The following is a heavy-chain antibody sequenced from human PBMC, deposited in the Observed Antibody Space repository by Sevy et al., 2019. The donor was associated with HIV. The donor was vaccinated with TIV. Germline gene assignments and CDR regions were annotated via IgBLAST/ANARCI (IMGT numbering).Heavy chain of an antibody. D-gene: IGHD2-21*02. V-gene: IGHV3-30-3*01. CDR3: ARVSLAYCGGDCYSGAFDI. Sequence: GGSLRLSCAASGFTFSSYAMHWVRQAPGKGLEWVAVISYDGSNKYYADSAKGRFTISRDNSKNTLYLQMNSLRAEDTAVYYCARVSLAYCGGDCYSGAFDIWGQGTMVTVSS. CDR2: ISYDGSNK. CDR1: GFTFSSYA. J-gene: IGHJ3*02.